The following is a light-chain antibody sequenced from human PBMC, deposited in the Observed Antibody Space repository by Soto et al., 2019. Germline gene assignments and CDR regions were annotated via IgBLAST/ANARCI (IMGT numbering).Light chain of an antibody. J-gene: IGKJ5*01. CDR2: GAS. CDR1: QSVSSN. Sequence: EIVMTQSPATLSVSPGERATLSCRASQSVSSNLAWYQQKPGQAPRLLIYGASTRATGIPARFSGSGSGTEFTLTISSLQSFFFTVHYSPKSTIFPPTTTF. V-gene: IGKV3-15*01. CDR3: PKSTIFPPTTT.